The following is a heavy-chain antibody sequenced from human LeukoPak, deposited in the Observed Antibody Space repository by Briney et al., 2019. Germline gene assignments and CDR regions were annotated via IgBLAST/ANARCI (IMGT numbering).Heavy chain of an antibody. CDR1: GFTFSSYA. Sequence: GGSLRLSCAASGFTFSSYAMSWVRQAPGKGLEWVSAIGNSGGTTYYADSVKGRFTISRDNSKNTLYLQMNSLRAEDTAIYYCAKEYGGFVGYFDSWGQGTLVTVSS. V-gene: IGHV3-23*01. D-gene: IGHD4-23*01. J-gene: IGHJ4*02. CDR3: AKEYGGFVGYFDS. CDR2: IGNSGGTT.